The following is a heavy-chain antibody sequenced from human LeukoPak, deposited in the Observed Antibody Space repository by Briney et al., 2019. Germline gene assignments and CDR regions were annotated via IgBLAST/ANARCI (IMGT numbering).Heavy chain of an antibody. CDR2: IIPIFGTA. J-gene: IGHJ3*02. Sequence: GASVKVSCKASGDTFSSYAISWVRQAPGQGLEWMGGIIPIFGTANYAQKFQGRVTITTDESTSTAYMELSSLRSEDTAVYYCATGEAGAFDIWGQGTMVTVSS. CDR3: ATGEAGAFDI. CDR1: GDTFSSYA. V-gene: IGHV1-69*05. D-gene: IGHD2-21*01.